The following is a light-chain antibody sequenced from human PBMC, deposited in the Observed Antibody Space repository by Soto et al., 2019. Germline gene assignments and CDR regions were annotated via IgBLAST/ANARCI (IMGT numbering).Light chain of an antibody. J-gene: IGKJ5*01. CDR2: DAS. CDR1: QSISSW. CDR3: QQANSLTIT. V-gene: IGKV1-5*01. Sequence: IQMTQSPSTLSVSVGDRVTITCGASQSISSWLAWYQQKPGKAPKLLIYDASSLESGVPSRFSGSASGTEFTLTISSLKHDDFANYYCQQANSLTITFGQGTRLEIK.